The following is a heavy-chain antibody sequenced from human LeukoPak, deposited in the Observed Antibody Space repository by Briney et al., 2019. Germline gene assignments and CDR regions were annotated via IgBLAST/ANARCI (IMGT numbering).Heavy chain of an antibody. CDR1: GFTFNRYY. V-gene: IGHV3-74*01. CDR2: ISDDGRVT. Sequence: QTGGSLRLSCAASGFTFNRYYMYWIRQAPGKGLVWVSRISDDGRVTLYADFVKGRFTISRDNAKNTLSLQMNSLRVEDTAVYHCVRDVAPSGTVWFDSWGQGTLVTVSS. CDR3: VRDVAPSGTVWFDS. J-gene: IGHJ5*01. D-gene: IGHD6-13*01.